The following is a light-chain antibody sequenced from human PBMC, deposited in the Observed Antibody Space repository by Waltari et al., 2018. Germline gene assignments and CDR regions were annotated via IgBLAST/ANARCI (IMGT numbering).Light chain of an antibody. CDR1: TSHLGGDNS. CDR2: DVN. CDR3: CSFTSSSTWV. J-gene: IGLJ3*02. Sequence: QSALTQPASVSGSPGQSTTISCPGTTSHLGGDNSVTWYQQHPGKPPKLLIYDVNSWPSGVSNRFSGSKSGNTASLIISGLQAEDEADYYCCSFTSSSTWVFGGGTKLTVL. V-gene: IGLV2-14*01.